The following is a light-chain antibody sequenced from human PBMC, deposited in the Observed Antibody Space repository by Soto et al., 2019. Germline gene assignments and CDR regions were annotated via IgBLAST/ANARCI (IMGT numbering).Light chain of an antibody. J-gene: IGKJ5*01. CDR3: HQYNNWPRT. Sequence: ELVLTHSPGSLSLSPCERATLSCKTSQSSGSNFVAWYQQKPGQAPRLLISGASTRASGIPARVSGSGFGTEFTLTISSLQSDDFAVYYCHQYNNWPRTFGQGTRLEIK. CDR1: QSSGSN. V-gene: IGKV3-15*01. CDR2: GAS.